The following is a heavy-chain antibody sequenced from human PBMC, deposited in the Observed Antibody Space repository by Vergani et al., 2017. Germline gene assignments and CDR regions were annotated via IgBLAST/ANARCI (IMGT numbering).Heavy chain of an antibody. V-gene: IGHV4-61*02. CDR2: IYTSGST. CDR3: ARDYSGYGYFDY. J-gene: IGHJ4*02. D-gene: IGHD5-12*01. Sequence: QVQLQESGPGLVKPSQTLSLTCTVSGGSISSGSYYWSWIRQPAGKGLEWIGRIYTSGSTYYNPSLKSRVTISVDTSENQFSLRLSSVTAADTAVYFCARDYSGYGYFDYWGQGTLVTVSS. CDR1: GGSISSGSYY.